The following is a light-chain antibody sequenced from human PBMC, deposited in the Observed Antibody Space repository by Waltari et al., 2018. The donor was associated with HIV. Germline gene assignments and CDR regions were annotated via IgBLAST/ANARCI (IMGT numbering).Light chain of an antibody. CDR3: QQSYITPWT. V-gene: IGKV1-39*01. CDR2: DST. J-gene: IGKJ1*01. CDR1: QTINTF. Sequence: DIQMTQSPSSLSASVGDRDTITGRASQTINTFLNWYQQQPGKAPKVLIYDSTSLERGVPGRFSGSGSGTDFTLDIIGLEAEDFATYFCQQSYITPWTFGQGTKIEI.